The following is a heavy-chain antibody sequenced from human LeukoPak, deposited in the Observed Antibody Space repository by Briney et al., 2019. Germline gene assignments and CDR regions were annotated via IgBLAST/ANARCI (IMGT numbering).Heavy chain of an antibody. CDR3: AKDFSSSWYYFDY. D-gene: IGHD6-13*01. V-gene: IGHV3-48*01. J-gene: IGHJ4*02. CDR2: ISSTGITT. CDR1: GFTFSSYS. Sequence: PGGSLRLSCGASGFTFSSYSMNWVRQAPGKGLEWVSYISSTGITTYYVDSVKGRFTISRDNSKNTLYLQMNSLRAEDTAVYYCAKDFSSSWYYFDYWGQGTLVTVSS.